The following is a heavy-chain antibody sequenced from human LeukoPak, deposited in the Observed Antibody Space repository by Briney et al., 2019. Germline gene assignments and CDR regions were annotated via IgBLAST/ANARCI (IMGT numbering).Heavy chain of an antibody. V-gene: IGHV3-23*01. D-gene: IGHD5-12*01. J-gene: IGHJ4*02. Sequence: GGSLRLSCAASGFTFSSYAMSWVRQAPGKGLEWVSAISGSGGSTYYADSVKGRFTISRDNSKNTLYLQMNSLRAEDTAVYYYAKGSGYVWRTSPFDYWGQGTLVTVSS. CDR2: ISGSGGST. CDR1: GFTFSSYA. CDR3: AKGSGYVWRTSPFDY.